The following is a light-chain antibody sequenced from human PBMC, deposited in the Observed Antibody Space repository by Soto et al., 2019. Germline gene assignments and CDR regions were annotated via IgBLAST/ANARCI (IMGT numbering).Light chain of an antibody. J-gene: IGLJ1*01. CDR3: CSYGGSSTDV. Sequence: QSVLTQPASVSGSPGQSITISCTGTSSDVGSYNLVSWYQQYPGKAPKLIIYEGTKQPSGVSNRFSGSKSGNTASLTISGLQPEDDADYYCCSYGGSSTDVFGTGTKLTVL. V-gene: IGLV2-23*01. CDR1: SSDVGSYNL. CDR2: EGT.